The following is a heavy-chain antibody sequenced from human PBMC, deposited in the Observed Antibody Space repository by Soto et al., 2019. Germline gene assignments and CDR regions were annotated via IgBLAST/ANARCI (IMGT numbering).Heavy chain of an antibody. Sequence: EVQLVESGGGLVQPGGSLRLSCAASGFTFSNYWMNWVRQAPGKGLEWVANIKQDGSEKYYVDSVKGRFIISRDNAKNSRYLEVKSLRVEDTAVYYCAGAGVLWFGESWFDRWGQGTLVTVSS. V-gene: IGHV3-7*04. CDR2: IKQDGSEK. CDR3: AGAGVLWFGESWFDR. J-gene: IGHJ5*02. D-gene: IGHD3-10*01. CDR1: GFTFSNYW.